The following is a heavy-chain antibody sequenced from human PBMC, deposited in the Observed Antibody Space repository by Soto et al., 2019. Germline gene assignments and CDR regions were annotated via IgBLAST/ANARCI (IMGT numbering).Heavy chain of an antibody. J-gene: IGHJ4*02. D-gene: IGHD2-2*02. V-gene: IGHV1-8*01. Sequence: VASVKVSCKASGYTFTSYDINWVRQATGQGLEWMGWMNPDSGNTGYAQKFQGRVTMTSNTSINTAYMELSSLRSEDTAVYYCVKGSWRGYRSDTSCYTINYWGQGTLVTVSS. CDR2: MNPDSGNT. CDR1: GYTFTSYD. CDR3: VKGSWRGYRSDTSCYTINY.